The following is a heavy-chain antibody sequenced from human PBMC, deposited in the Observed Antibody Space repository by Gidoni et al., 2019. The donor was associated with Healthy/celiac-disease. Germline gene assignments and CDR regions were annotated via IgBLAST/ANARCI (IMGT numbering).Heavy chain of an antibody. J-gene: IGHJ4*02. D-gene: IGHD2-21*02. Sequence: EVQLLESGGGLVQPGGSLRLSCAASGFTFSSYAMSWVRQAPGKGLEWVSAISGSGGSTYYADSVKGRFTISRDNSKNTLYLQMNSLRAEDTAVYYCAKDQVPRLGRGNLFDYWGQGTLVTVSS. V-gene: IGHV3-23*01. CDR2: ISGSGGST. CDR1: GFTFSSYA. CDR3: AKDQVPRLGRGNLFDY.